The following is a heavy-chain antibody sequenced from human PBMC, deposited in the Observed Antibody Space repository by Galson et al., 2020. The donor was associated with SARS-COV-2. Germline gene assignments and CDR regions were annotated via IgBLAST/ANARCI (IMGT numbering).Heavy chain of an antibody. CDR2: ISGGATIK. J-gene: IGHJ3*02. D-gene: IGHD2-2*01. Sequence: GGSLRLSCAASEFTFSSYEMNWVRQAPGKGLEWVSYISGGATIKYYADSVQGRFTISRDNGKNSLYLQMNSLRAEDTAVYYCARTRITRDAFDIWGQGTMVIVSS. CDR3: ARTRITRDAFDI. V-gene: IGHV3-48*03. CDR1: EFTFSSYE.